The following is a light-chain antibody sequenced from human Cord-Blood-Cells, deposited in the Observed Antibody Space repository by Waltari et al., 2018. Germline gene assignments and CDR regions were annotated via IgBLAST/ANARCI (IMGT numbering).Light chain of an antibody. J-gene: IGLJ2*01. CDR3: CSYAGSSTSVV. CDR1: RRAGGSFNL. V-gene: IGLV2-23*02. CDR2: EVS. Sequence: SALTRPASVSGSPGPSFTTPCTGPRRAGGSFNLVLWYQHHPGKAPTLMIYEVSKRPSGVSNRFSGSKSGNTASLTISGLQAEDEADYYCCSYAGSSTSVVFGGGTKLTVL.